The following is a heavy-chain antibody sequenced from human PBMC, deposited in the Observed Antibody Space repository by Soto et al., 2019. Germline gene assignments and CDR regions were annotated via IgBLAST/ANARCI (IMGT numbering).Heavy chain of an antibody. Sequence: PSETLSLTCRVSGYSISSGYYWGWIRHPPGKGLEWIGTIYNSGTTYYNPSLKRRVIILVDTSKNQFSLMLSVVAAADTTVFYCSCDGCCSGWDYYGMDVWGQGTTVTVSS. V-gene: IGHV4-38-2*02. CDR2: IYNSGTT. D-gene: IGHD6-19*01. J-gene: IGHJ6*02. CDR3: SCDGCCSGWDYYGMDV. CDR1: GYSISSGYY.